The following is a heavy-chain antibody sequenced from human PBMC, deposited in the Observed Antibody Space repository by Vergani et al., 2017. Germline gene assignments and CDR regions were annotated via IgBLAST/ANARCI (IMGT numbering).Heavy chain of an antibody. J-gene: IGHJ5*02. CDR3: ARDLRLLYNRFDP. Sequence: QVQLLESGGGVVQPGRSLRLSCAASGFTFNQYGMHWVRQAPGKGLEGLAVTWYDGNNKQYADSVKGRFTISRDNSKSTMYLQMNSLRDEDTGVYYCARDLRLLYNRFDPWGQGTLVTVSS. V-gene: IGHV3-33*01. CDR2: TWYDGNNK. CDR1: GFTFNQYG. D-gene: IGHD1-14*01.